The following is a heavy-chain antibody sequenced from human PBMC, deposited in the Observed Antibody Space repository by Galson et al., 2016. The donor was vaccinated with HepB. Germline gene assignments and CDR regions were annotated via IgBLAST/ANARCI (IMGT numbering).Heavy chain of an antibody. CDR3: ATMRLLCLGTTCYGVGLDY. D-gene: IGHD2-2*01. V-gene: IGHV4-4*02. CDR1: GGSISTNSW. J-gene: IGHJ4*03. CDR2: IYHSGDT. Sequence: ETLSLTCAVSGGSISTNSWWHWVRQSPGKGLEWIGEIYHSGDTNYNPSLKSRVTISVDNSKNQFSLSLSSVTAADTADYYCATMRLLCLGTTCYGVGLDYWGHGTLVTVSS.